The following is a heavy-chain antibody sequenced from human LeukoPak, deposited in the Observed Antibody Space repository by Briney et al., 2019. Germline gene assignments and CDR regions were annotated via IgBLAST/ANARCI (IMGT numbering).Heavy chain of an antibody. V-gene: IGHV4-59*01. Sequence: PSETLSLTCTVSGGSISSYYWSWVRQPPGKGLEWIGYIYYSGSTNYNPSLKSRVTISVDTSKNQFSLKLTYVTAADTAVYYCARDSRGWYHWFDPWGQGTLVTVSS. CDR1: GGSISSYY. CDR2: IYYSGST. CDR3: ARDSRGWYHWFDP. D-gene: IGHD6-19*01. J-gene: IGHJ5*02.